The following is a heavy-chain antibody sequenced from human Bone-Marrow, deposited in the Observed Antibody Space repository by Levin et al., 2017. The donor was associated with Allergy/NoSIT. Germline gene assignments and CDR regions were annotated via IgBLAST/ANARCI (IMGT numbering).Heavy chain of an antibody. J-gene: IGHJ4*02. CDR2: IKSTADGGTT. CDR3: TTDTCSATSCFVPGGDF. Sequence: GGSLRLSCTASGFTFSNAWMRWVRQAPGKGLEWVGRIKSTADGGTTDYAAPVKGRFTISRDGSKNTVYLQMDSLKTENTAVYYCTTDTCSATSCFVPGGDFWGQGTLVTVSS. CDR1: GFTFSNAW. D-gene: IGHD2-2*01. V-gene: IGHV3-15*01.